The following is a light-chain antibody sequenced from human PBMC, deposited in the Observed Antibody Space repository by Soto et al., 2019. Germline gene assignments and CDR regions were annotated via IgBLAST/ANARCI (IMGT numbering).Light chain of an antibody. CDR1: NSDVGGYNY. V-gene: IGLV2-14*01. Sequence: QSALTQPASVSGSPGQSITISCTGTNSDVGGYNYVSWYQQHPGKAPKLMIYDVTNRPSGVSIRFSGSKSGNTASLPISGLQVEDGADYHCSSYTIRSTYVFGSGTKVTVL. J-gene: IGLJ1*01. CDR2: DVT. CDR3: SSYTIRSTYV.